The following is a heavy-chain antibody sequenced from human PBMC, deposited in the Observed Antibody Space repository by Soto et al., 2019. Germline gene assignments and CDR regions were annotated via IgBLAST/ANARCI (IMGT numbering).Heavy chain of an antibody. V-gene: IGHV4-34*01. CDR2: INHSGST. J-gene: IGHJ4*02. D-gene: IGHD3-22*01. CDR3: ARHPNYYDSSGYSKPNPSYFDY. Sequence: PSETLSLTCAVYGGSFSGYYWSWIRQPPGKGLEWIGEINHSGSTNYNPSLKSRVTISVDTSKNQFSLKLSSVTAADTAVYYCARHPNYYDSSGYSKPNPSYFDYWGQGTLVTVSS. CDR1: GGSFSGYY.